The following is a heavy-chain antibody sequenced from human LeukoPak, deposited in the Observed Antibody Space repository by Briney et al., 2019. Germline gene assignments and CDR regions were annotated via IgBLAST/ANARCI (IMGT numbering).Heavy chain of an antibody. Sequence: GGSLRLPCAASGLPLDDYAMHWVRHARGKGLEWVSGISWNSGSIDYADSVKGRFTISRDNSKNTLYLQINSLRPEDTAVYYCAKDSSGSYSHFDYWGQGTLVTVSS. CDR1: GLPLDDYA. J-gene: IGHJ4*02. V-gene: IGHV3-9*01. CDR2: ISWNSGSI. CDR3: AKDSSGSYSHFDY. D-gene: IGHD3-22*01.